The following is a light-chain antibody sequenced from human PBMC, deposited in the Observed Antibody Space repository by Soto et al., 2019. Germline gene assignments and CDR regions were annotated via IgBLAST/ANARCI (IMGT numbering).Light chain of an antibody. CDR3: QSYASSLSAL. CDR2: GNS. Sequence: QAVLTQPPAVSEAPGQRVTISCTGSSSNIGAGYDVHWYQQLPGTAPKLLIYGNSNRPSGVPDRFSGSKSGTSASLAITGLQAEDEADYYCQSYASSLSALFGGGTKLTVL. V-gene: IGLV1-40*01. J-gene: IGLJ3*02. CDR1: SSNIGAGYD.